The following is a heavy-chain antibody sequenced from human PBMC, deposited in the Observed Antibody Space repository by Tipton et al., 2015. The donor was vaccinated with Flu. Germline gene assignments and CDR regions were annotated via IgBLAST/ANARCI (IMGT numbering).Heavy chain of an antibody. D-gene: IGHD4-11*01. CDR1: GDSMRSDYF. J-gene: IGHJ5*02. CDR2: IHYSGSP. V-gene: IGHV4-38-2*02. Sequence: TLSLTCTVSGDSMRSDYFWAWIRQAPGKGLEWIGNIHYSGSPHYNPSLKSRVTITADTSKNQFSLRLTSMTAADTALYYCARRDYSSYVSDPMNWFDPWGRGTLVTVSS. CDR3: ARRDYSSYVSDPMNWFDP.